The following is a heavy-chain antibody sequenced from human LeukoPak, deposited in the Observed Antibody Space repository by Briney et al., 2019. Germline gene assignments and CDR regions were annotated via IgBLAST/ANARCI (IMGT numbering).Heavy chain of an antibody. D-gene: IGHD2-8*01. CDR1: GGPFSGCY. V-gene: IGHV4-34*01. CDR2: INHSGSA. CDR3: ARSFDLCTNGVCYFDY. J-gene: IGHJ4*02. Sequence: SETLSLTCAVYGGPFSGCYWSWIRQPPGKGLEWIGEINHSGSANYNPSLKSRVTISVDMSKNQFSLKLSSVTAADTAVYYCARSFDLCTNGVCYFDYWGQGTLVTVSS.